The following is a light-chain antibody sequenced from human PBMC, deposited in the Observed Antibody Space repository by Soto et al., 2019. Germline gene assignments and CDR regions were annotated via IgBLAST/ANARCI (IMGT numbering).Light chain of an antibody. Sequence: DIHMTQSPSSLSASVGDTVTISCRASQNIDMYLNWYQQKPGKAPRVLISGASSLQSGVPSRFSGSGSETDFTLTISSLQPEDFATYSCQQSYSTTWTFGQGTKVDIK. CDR1: QNIDMY. J-gene: IGKJ1*01. V-gene: IGKV1-39*01. CDR3: QQSYSTTWT. CDR2: GAS.